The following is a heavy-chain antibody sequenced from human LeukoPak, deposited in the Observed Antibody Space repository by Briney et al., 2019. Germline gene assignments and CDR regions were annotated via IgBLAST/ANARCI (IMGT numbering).Heavy chain of an antibody. J-gene: IGHJ5*02. CDR1: GGSISSGGYC. CDR2: IYYSGST. CDR3: ARAGIAAAPRFDP. Sequence: SETLSLTCTVSGGSISSGGYCWSWIRQHPGKGLEWIGYIYYSGSTYYNPSLKSRVTISVDTSKNQFSLKLSSVTAADTAVYYCARAGIAAAPRFDPWGQGTLVTVSS. V-gene: IGHV4-31*03. D-gene: IGHD6-13*01.